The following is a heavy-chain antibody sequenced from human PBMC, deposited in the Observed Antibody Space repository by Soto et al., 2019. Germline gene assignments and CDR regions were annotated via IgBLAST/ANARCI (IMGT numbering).Heavy chain of an antibody. V-gene: IGHV3-48*02. CDR1: GFTFSSYS. J-gene: IGHJ4*02. D-gene: IGHD1-26*01. Sequence: EVQLVESGGGLVQPGGSLRLSCAASGFTFSSYSMNWVRQAPVKGLEWVSYISRSSSTIYYAASVKGRFTISRDNAKNSLYLKMNSLRDEDTAVYYCARVAGATLADYWGQGTLVTVSS. CDR2: ISRSSSTI. CDR3: ARVAGATLADY.